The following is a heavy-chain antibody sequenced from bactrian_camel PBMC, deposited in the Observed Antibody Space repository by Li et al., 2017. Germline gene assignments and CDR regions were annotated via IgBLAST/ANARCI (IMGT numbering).Heavy chain of an antibody. V-gene: IGHV3S10*01. D-gene: IGHD5*01. J-gene: IGHJ6*01. CDR1: GDTYSTYC. CDR2: IYLDGST. CDR3: AADIDYGLAQAPDTFGY. Sequence: VQLVESGGGSVQTGGSLRLSCAASGDTYSTYCMGWFRRAPGKGREGVAAIYLDGSTYYADSVKGRFTISQDNAKNKLYLQMDSLKPADTAMYYCAADIDYGLAQAPDTFGYFGRGTQVTVS.